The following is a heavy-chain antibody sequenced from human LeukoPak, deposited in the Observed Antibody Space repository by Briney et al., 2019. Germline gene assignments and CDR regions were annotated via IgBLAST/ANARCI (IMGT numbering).Heavy chain of an antibody. Sequence: PGGSLRLSCAASGFTLSSYEMNWVRQAPGRGLEWLSYISNSGNSRYYADSVKGRFTISRDNSKNTLYLQMNSLRAEDTAVYYCAKSSPWYSSSWYSNYWGQGTLVTVSS. CDR2: ISNSGNSR. J-gene: IGHJ4*02. CDR3: AKSSPWYSSSWYSNY. CDR1: GFTLSSYE. D-gene: IGHD6-13*01. V-gene: IGHV3-48*03.